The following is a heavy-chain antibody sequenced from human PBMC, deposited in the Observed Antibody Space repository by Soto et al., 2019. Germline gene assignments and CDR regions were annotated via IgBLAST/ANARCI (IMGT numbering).Heavy chain of an antibody. J-gene: IGHJ4*02. D-gene: IGHD3-16*01. CDR3: VRDAHRGGDYDY. CDR1: GFTFSNYW. Sequence: GGSLRLSCSASGFTFSNYWMNWVRQAPGKGLEWVANVKPEGGEEYYVDSVKGRFTISRDNAKNSLYLQMNNLRDDDTALYYCVRDAHRGGDYDYWGQGALVTVSS. V-gene: IGHV3-7*01. CDR2: VKPEGGEE.